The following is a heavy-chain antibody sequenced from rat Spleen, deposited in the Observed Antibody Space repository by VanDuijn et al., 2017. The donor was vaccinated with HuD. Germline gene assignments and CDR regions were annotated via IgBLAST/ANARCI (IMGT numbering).Heavy chain of an antibody. CDR2: ITHIGGST. CDR3: TRGSDWYFDF. Sequence: EVQLVESDGGLVLPGRSLKLSCAASGFTFSSFAMTWIRQAPGKGLEWVATITHIGGSTYYPDSVKGRFTISRDDAKNTLYLQMNSLRSEDTATYYCTRGSDWYFDFGGPGTMVTVSS. J-gene: IGHJ1*01. CDR1: GFTFSSFA. V-gene: IGHV5-31*01.